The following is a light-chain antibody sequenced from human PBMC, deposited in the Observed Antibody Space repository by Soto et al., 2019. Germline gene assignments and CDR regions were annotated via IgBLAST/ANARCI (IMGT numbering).Light chain of an antibody. CDR3: LQYSSHSWT. CDR2: DAY. V-gene: IGKV1-33*01. J-gene: IGKJ1*01. CDR1: QDNNSY. Sequence: DIQMTQSPSSLSASVGDRVTITCQASQDNNSYLHWFQQKPGKAPKVLIYDAYNLTTGVPSRFSGSGSGTDFTLTISRLQPDDVATYYCLQYSSHSWTFGQGTKVDIK.